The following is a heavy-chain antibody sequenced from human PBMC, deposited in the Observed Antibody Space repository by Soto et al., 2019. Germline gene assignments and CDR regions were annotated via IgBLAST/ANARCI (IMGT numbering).Heavy chain of an antibody. CDR2: IYYSGST. CDR3: ARHGSDYGDYGVLCWFDP. J-gene: IGHJ5*02. V-gene: IGHV4-39*01. D-gene: IGHD4-17*01. Sequence: QLQLQESGPGLVKPSETLSLTCTVSGGSISSSSYYWGWIRQPPGKGLEWIGSIYYSGSTYYNPTLKSRVTLSVDTSKNQFSLKLSSVTAADTAVYYCARHGSDYGDYGVLCWFDPWGQGTLVTVSS. CDR1: GGSISSSSYY.